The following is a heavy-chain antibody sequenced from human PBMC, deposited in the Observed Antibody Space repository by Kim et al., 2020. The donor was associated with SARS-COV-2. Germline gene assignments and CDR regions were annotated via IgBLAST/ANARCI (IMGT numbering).Heavy chain of an antibody. D-gene: IGHD6-19*01. V-gene: IGHV4-59*08. J-gene: IGHJ4*02. CDR3: TRLSSSGWYNYFDY. Sequence: NPSLNSRVTISVDTSKNQFSLKLSSVTAADTAFYYCTRLSSSGWYNYFDYWGQGTLVTVSS.